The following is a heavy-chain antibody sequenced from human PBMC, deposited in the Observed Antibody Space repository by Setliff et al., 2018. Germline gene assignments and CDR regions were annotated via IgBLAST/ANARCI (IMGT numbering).Heavy chain of an antibody. CDR3: ARLVRHCTRISCQRTSEADL. J-gene: IGHJ5*02. V-gene: IGHV1-18*01. CDR1: GYTFTNYG. Sequence: ASVKVSCKASGYTFTNYGINWVRQAPGQGLEWMGWINNYNMNTNYPQKFLGIVTMTTDTSTSTAYMERRSLIPDDTAVYYFARLVRHCTRISCQRTSEADLWGQGTQVAVST. D-gene: IGHD2-15*01. CDR2: INNYNMNT.